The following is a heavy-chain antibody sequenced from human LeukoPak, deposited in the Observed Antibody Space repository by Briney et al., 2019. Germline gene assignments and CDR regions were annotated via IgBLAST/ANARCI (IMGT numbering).Heavy chain of an antibody. CDR2: IYTSGST. Sequence: PSETLSLTCTVSGGSISSYYWSWIRQPAGKGLEWIGRIYTSGSTNYNPSLKSRVTMSVDTSKNQFSLKLISVTAADTAVYYCASGYCSGGSCLVFDYWGQGTLVTVSS. CDR3: ASGYCSGGSCLVFDY. CDR1: GGSISSYY. D-gene: IGHD2-15*01. V-gene: IGHV4-4*07. J-gene: IGHJ4*02.